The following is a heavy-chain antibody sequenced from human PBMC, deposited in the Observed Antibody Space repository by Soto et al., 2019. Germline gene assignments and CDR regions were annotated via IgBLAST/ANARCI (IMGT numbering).Heavy chain of an antibody. Sequence: SETLSLTCAVSGYSISTGFNWGWIRQPPGKGLEWIGSIYHSGSTYYNLSLKSRVTISVDTSKNQFSLKLSSVTAADTAVYYCARGGIGSSSWRYYYYSGMDVWGQGTTVTVSS. J-gene: IGHJ6*02. D-gene: IGHD6-13*01. CDR2: IYHSGST. CDR3: ARGGIGSSSWRYYYYSGMDV. V-gene: IGHV4-38-2*01. CDR1: GYSISTGFN.